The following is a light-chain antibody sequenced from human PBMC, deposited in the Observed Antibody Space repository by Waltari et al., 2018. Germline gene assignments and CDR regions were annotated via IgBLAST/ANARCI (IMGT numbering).Light chain of an antibody. J-gene: IGKJ4*01. CDR2: DTS. CDR1: QSVYKY. Sequence: EVVLTQSPVTLSLSAGESASLPCRASQSVYKYLAWYQQRPGQPPRLLIYDTSNRAAGVPGGFSGSGYGTDFTLTITSLEAEDFAVYFCQQGSILPLTFGGGTRVEIK. CDR3: QQGSILPLT. V-gene: IGKV3-11*01.